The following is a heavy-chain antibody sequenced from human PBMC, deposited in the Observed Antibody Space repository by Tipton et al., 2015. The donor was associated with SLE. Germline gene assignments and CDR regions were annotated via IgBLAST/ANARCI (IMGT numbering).Heavy chain of an antibody. J-gene: IGHJ4*02. V-gene: IGHV4-34*01. CDR1: DGSFSGYY. Sequence: LRLSCAVYDGSFSGYYWNWIRQPPGKGLEWIGEINHSGSTNYNPSLKSRVTMSVDTSKNQFSLRLSSVTTADTAVYYCARERRITPTGRSLYFDFWGQGALVTVSS. D-gene: IGHD1-1*01. CDR3: ARERRITPTGRSLYFDF. CDR2: INHSGST.